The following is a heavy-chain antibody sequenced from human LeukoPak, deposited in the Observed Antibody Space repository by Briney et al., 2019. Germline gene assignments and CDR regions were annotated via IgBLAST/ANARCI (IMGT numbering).Heavy chain of an antibody. V-gene: IGHV3-23*01. Sequence: GGSLRLSCAASGFTFSSHAMSWVRQAPGKGLEWVSAISGSGGSTYYADSVKGRFTISRDNSKNTLYLQMNSLRAEDTAVYYCAKFGDIVVVVAATHAPYFDYWGQGTLVTVSS. CDR1: GFTFSSHA. CDR3: AKFGDIVVVVAATHAPYFDY. CDR2: ISGSGGST. J-gene: IGHJ4*02. D-gene: IGHD2-15*01.